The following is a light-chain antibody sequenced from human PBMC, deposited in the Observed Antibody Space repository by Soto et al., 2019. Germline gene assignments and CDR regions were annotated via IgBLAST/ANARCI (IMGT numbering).Light chain of an antibody. V-gene: IGKV1-39*01. CDR2: DAS. CDR3: QQGQSTPIT. CDR1: QPISGY. Sequence: IQMTQSPSSLSAPMGSIAILTCRSSQPISGYLNWYQQKPGKAPKPLIHDASSLQGGVPSRFSGSGSGTDFSLTISNLQPEDFATYYCQQGQSTPITFGQGTRLETK. J-gene: IGKJ5*01.